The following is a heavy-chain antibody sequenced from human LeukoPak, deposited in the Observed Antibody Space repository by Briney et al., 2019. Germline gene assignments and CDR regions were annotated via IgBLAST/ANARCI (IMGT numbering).Heavy chain of an antibody. D-gene: IGHD2-2*01. CDR1: GYTFTGYY. CDR3: ARDRFRHIVVVPAAHDAFDI. Sequence: ASVKVCCKASGYTFTGYYMHWVRQAPGQGLEWMGWINPNSGGTNYAQKFQGRVTMTRDTSISTAYMELSRLRSDDTAVYYCARDRFRHIVVVPAAHDAFDIWGQGTMVTVSS. CDR2: INPNSGGT. V-gene: IGHV1-2*02. J-gene: IGHJ3*02.